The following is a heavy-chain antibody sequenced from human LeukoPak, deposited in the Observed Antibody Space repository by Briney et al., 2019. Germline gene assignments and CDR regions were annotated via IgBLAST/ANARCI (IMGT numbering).Heavy chain of an antibody. J-gene: IGHJ4*02. CDR1: GYTFTDYY. V-gene: IGHV1-69-2*01. D-gene: IGHD1-7*01. CDR3: ATDPPYNWNYEFYFDY. CDR2: VDPEDGET. Sequence: GASVKVSCKASGYTFTDYYMHWVQQAPGQGLEWMGRVDPEDGETIYAEKFQGRVTITADTSTDTAYMELSSLRSEDTAVYYCATDPPYNWNYEFYFDYWGQGTLVTVSS.